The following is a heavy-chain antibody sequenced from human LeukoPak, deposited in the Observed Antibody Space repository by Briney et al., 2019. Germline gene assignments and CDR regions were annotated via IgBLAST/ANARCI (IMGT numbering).Heavy chain of an antibody. D-gene: IGHD3-16*01. Sequence: SETLSLTCTVSGGSISSYYWSWIRQPPGRGLEWIGYIYYSGSTNYNPSLKSRVTISVDTSKNQFSLKLSSVTAADTAVYSCAKRGSSSPFDSWGQGTLVTVSS. V-gene: IGHV4-59*08. CDR2: IYYSGST. CDR1: GGSISSYY. J-gene: IGHJ4*02. CDR3: AKRGSSSPFDS.